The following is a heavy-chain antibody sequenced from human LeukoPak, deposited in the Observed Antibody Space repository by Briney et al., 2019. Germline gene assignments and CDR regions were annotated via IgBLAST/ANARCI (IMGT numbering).Heavy chain of an antibody. CDR3: VKGYYYDSSGHFDY. Sequence: GGSLRLSCAASGFTFSSYGMHWVRQAPGKGLEWVAVISYDGSNKYYADSVKGRFTISRDNSKNTLYLQMNSLRAEDTAVYYCVKGYYYDSSGHFDYWGQGTLVTVSS. CDR1: GFTFSSYG. D-gene: IGHD3-22*01. J-gene: IGHJ4*02. V-gene: IGHV3-30*18. CDR2: ISYDGSNK.